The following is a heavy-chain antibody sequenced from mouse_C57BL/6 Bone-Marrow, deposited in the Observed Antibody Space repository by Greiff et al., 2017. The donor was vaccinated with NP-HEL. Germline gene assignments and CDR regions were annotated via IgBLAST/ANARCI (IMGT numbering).Heavy chain of an antibody. V-gene: IGHV1-50*01. CDR2: IDPSDSYT. D-gene: IGHD1-1*01. Sequence: QVQLQQPGAELVKPGASVKLSCKASGYTFTSYWMQWVKQRPGQGLEWIGEIDPSDSYTNYNQKFKGKATLTVDTSSSTAYMQLSSLTSEDSAVYYCASPYYGNWYFDVWGTGTTVTVSS. CDR1: GYTFTSYW. J-gene: IGHJ1*03. CDR3: ASPYYGNWYFDV.